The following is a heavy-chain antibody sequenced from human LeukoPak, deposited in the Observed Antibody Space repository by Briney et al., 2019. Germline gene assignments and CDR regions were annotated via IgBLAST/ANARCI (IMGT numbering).Heavy chain of an antibody. CDR3: ASFPGDTTNWLY. CDR1: GFTFSSCW. J-gene: IGHJ4*02. CDR2: INRDGSAK. V-gene: IGHV3-7*01. D-gene: IGHD1-1*01. Sequence: GGSRRLSCAASGFTFSSCWMSWVRQAPGKGLEWVASINRDGSAKLYVDSVKGRFTISRDNAENSLHLQMNSLRVEDTAVYYYASFPGDTTNWLYWGQGALVTVSS.